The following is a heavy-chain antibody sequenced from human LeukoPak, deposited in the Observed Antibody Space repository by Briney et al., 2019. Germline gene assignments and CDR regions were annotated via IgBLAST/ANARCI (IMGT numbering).Heavy chain of an antibody. J-gene: IGHJ5*02. D-gene: IGHD1-26*01. CDR3: ARHGEPTLFDWFDP. CDR2: IFHSGST. Sequence: SGTLSLTCAVSGGSISSGNWWSWVRQPPGKGLQWIGEIFHSGSTNYNPSLKSRVTISVDNSKNQLSLTLTSVTAADTAVYYCARHGEPTLFDWFDPWGQGTLVTVSS. CDR1: GGSISSGNW. V-gene: IGHV4-4*02.